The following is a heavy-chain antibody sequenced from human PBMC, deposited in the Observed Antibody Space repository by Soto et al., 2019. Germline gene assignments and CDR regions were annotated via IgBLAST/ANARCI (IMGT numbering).Heavy chain of an antibody. CDR2: IDHSGST. Sequence: SETLSLTCDVSGYSISSGYYWGWMRQPPGKGLEWIGSIDHSGSTYYSPSLKSRVTISVDTSKNQFSLKLNSVAAADTAVYYCARSGYPTHYRFVRWGRGTLVNVAS. V-gene: IGHV4-38-2*01. D-gene: IGHD3-3*01. J-gene: IGHJ2*01. CDR3: ARSGYPTHYRFVR. CDR1: GYSISSGYY.